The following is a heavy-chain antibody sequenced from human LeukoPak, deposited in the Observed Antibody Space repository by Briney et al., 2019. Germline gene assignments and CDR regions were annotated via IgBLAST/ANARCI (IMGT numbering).Heavy chain of an antibody. CDR2: ISVSGSST. D-gene: IGHD6-19*01. Sequence: HPGGSLRLSCAASGFTFSSYAMSWVRQAPGKGLEWVSIISVSGSSTYYADSVKGRLTISRDNSKNTLFLQMNSLRAEDTAVYYCAKGGVAVTGRFDYWGQGTLVTVSS. J-gene: IGHJ4*02. V-gene: IGHV3-23*01. CDR3: AKGGVAVTGRFDY. CDR1: GFTFSSYA.